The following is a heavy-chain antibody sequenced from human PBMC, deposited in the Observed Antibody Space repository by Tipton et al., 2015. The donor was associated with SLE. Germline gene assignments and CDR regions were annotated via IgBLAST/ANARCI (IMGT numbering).Heavy chain of an antibody. V-gene: IGHV3-11*06. J-gene: IGHJ3*02. D-gene: IGHD5-18*01. CDR2: ISSSSSYT. CDR1: GFTFSDYY. CDR3: ARDRGYSYGYNAFDI. Sequence: GSLRLSCAASGFTFSDYYMSWIRQAPGKGLEWVSYISSSSSYTNYADSVKGRFTISRDNAKNSLYLQMNSLRAEDTAVYYCARDRGYSYGYNAFDIWGQGTMVTVSS.